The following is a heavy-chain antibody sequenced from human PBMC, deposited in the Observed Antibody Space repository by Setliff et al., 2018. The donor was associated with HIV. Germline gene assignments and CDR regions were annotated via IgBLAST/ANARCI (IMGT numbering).Heavy chain of an antibody. CDR2: ISQSGTT. CDR1: GGSFSGYS. D-gene: IGHD1-1*01. V-gene: IGHV4-34*01. Sequence: PSETLSLTCVVSGGSFSGYSWSWIRQSPGKGLEWIGEISQSGTTHYNPSLKRRVTISEDTSKSQLSMKLTYVAAADTAIYYCARGKGGIDGPVEFDNWGQGTPVTVSS. CDR3: ARGKGGIDGPVEFDN. J-gene: IGHJ4*02.